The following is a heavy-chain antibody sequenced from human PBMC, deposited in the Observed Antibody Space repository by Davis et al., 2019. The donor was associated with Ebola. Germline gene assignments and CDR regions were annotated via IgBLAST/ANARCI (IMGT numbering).Heavy chain of an antibody. V-gene: IGHV4-34*01. CDR1: GGSFSGYY. Sequence: MPGGSLRLSCAVYGGSFSGYYWTWIRQPPGKGLEWIGEINYSGSTNYNPSLKSRVTISVDTSKNQFSLKLSPVTAADTAVYYCARGGGFGGYGMDVWGQGTTVTVSS. CDR2: INYSGST. CDR3: ARGGGFGGYGMDV. D-gene: IGHD3-10*01. J-gene: IGHJ6*02.